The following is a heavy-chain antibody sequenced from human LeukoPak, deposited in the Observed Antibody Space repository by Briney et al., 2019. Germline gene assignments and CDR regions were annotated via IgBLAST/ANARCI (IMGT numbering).Heavy chain of an antibody. CDR3: ARTDCSGGSCYYMDV. CDR1: GFTFSSYA. D-gene: IGHD2-15*01. J-gene: IGHJ6*03. Sequence: GGSLRLSCAASGFTFSSYAMSWVRQAPGKGLEWVSAISGSGGSTYYADSVKGRFTISRDNAKNSLYLQMNSLRAEDTAVYYCARTDCSGGSCYYMDVWGKGTTVTVSS. V-gene: IGHV3-23*01. CDR2: ISGSGGST.